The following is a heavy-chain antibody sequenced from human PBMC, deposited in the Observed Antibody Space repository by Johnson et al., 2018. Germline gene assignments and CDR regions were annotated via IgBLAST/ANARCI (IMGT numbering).Heavy chain of an antibody. Sequence: VQLVESGGGLVKPGGSLRLSCAASGFTFSNAWMSWVRQAPGKGLEWVGRINSKTDGGTTDYAAPVKGRFTISRDDSKNTLYLQMNSLKTEDTAVYYCTTIKIKRAFDIWGQGTMVTVSS. J-gene: IGHJ3*02. CDR1: GFTFSNAW. CDR3: TTIKIKRAFDI. CDR2: INSKTDGGTT. V-gene: IGHV3-15*01. D-gene: IGHD5-24*01.